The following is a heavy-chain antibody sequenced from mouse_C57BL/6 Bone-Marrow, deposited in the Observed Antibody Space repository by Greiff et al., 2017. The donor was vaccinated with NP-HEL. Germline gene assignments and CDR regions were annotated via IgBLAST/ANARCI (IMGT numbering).Heavy chain of an antibody. CDR2: ISDGGSYT. CDR3: ARYPIYYYGSSYGNYAMDY. V-gene: IGHV5-4*01. D-gene: IGHD1-1*01. J-gene: IGHJ4*01. Sequence: EVQLVESGGGLVKPGGSLKLSCAASGFTFSSYAMSWVRQTPEKRLEWVATISDGGSYTYYPDNVKGRFTISRDNAKNNLYLQMSHLKSEDTAMYYCARYPIYYYGSSYGNYAMDYWGQGTSVTVSS. CDR1: GFTFSSYA.